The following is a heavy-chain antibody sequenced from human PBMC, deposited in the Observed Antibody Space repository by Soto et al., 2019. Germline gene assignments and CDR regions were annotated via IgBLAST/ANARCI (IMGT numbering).Heavy chain of an antibody. J-gene: IGHJ6*02. CDR3: ARVNGWNFYSAVLYYYYGMDV. V-gene: IGHV4-39*07. Sequence: SETLSLTCTVSGGSISSSSYYWGWIRQPPGKGLEWIGSIYYSGSTYYNPSLKSRVTISVDTSKNQFSLKLSSVTAADTAVYYCARVNGWNFYSAVLYYYYGMDVWGQGTTVTVSS. CDR1: GGSISSSSYY. CDR2: IYYSGST. D-gene: IGHD1-7*01.